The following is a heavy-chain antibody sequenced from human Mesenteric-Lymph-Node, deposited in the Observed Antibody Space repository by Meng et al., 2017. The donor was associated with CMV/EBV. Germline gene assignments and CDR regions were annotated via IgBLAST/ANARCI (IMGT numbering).Heavy chain of an antibody. Sequence: GGSLRLSCAASGFTFSDYYMSWIRQAPGKGLEWVSYISSSGSTIYYADSVKGRFTISRDNAKNSLYLQMNSLRAEDTAVYYCNYYYYYYGMDVWGQGTTVTVSS. V-gene: IGHV3-11*04. CDR3: NYYYYYYGMDV. D-gene: IGHD5-24*01. CDR2: ISSSGSTI. J-gene: IGHJ6*02. CDR1: GFTFSDYY.